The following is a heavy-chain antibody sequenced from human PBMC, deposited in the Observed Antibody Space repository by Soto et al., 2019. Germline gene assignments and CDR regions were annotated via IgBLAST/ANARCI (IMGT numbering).Heavy chain of an antibody. CDR2: IYYSGST. Sequence: SETPSLTSPVSGGFIGSSSCYLGWIRQPPGKGLEWIGSIYYSGSTYYNPSLKSRVTISVDTSKNQFSLKLSSVTAADTAAYYCARGYGMDVWGQGTTVTVSS. V-gene: IGHV4-39*01. CDR1: GGFIGSSSCY. CDR3: ARGYGMDV. J-gene: IGHJ6*02.